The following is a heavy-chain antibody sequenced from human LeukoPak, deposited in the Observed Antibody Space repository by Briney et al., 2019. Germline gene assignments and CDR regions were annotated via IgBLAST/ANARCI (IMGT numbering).Heavy chain of an antibody. Sequence: ASVKVSCKASASTFASYDLNWVRQAPGQGLEWMGWINPNSGGTNYAQKFQGRVTMTRDTSISTAYMELSRLRSDDTAVYYCARDLERYSGGWYGDYWGQGTLVTVSS. CDR3: ARDLERYSGGWYGDY. V-gene: IGHV1-2*02. D-gene: IGHD6-19*01. CDR1: ASTFASYD. J-gene: IGHJ4*02. CDR2: INPNSGGT.